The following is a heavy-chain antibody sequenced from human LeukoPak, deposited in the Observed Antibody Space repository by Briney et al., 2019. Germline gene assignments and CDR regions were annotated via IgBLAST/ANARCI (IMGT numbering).Heavy chain of an antibody. CDR3: ARIITTPSADAFDI. CDR2: INPNSGGT. J-gene: IGHJ3*02. D-gene: IGHD3-3*01. Sequence: ASVKVSCKASGYTFTGYYMHWVRQAPGQGLEWMGWINPNSGGTNYAQKFQGRVTMTRDTSISTAYMELSRLRSDDTAVYYCARIITTPSADAFDIWGQGTTVTVSS. V-gene: IGHV1-2*02. CDR1: GYTFTGYY.